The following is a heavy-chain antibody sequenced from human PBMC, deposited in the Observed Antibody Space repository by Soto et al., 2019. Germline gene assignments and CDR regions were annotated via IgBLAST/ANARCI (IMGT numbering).Heavy chain of an antibody. CDR1: GFTFSSYA. CDR3: AVGVDYYYGMDV. Sequence: GGSLRLSCAASGFTFSSYAMHWVRQAPGKGLEWVAVISYDGSNKYYADSVKGRFTISRDNSKNTLYLQMNSLRAEDTAVYYCAVGVDYYYGMDVWGQGTTVTVSS. J-gene: IGHJ6*02. CDR2: ISYDGSNK. V-gene: IGHV3-30-3*01. D-gene: IGHD1-26*01.